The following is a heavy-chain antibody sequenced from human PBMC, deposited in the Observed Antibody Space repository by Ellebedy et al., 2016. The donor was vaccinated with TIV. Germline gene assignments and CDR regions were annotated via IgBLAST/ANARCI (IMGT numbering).Heavy chain of an antibody. D-gene: IGHD2-2*01. J-gene: IGHJ4*02. CDR2: IWFDGSKE. CDR1: GFTFGRYG. CDR3: ARPSYQLLSYYFDS. Sequence: GESLKISCAASGFTFGRYGMHWVRQAPGKGLEWVAVIWFDGSKEFYADSVKGRFTISRDDSKNDVFLQMSSLRAEDTAVYYCARPSYQLLSYYFDSWGQGTLVTVSS. V-gene: IGHV3-33*01.